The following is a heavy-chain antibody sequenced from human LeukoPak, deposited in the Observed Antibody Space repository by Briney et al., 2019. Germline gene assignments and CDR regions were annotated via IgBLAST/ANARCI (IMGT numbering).Heavy chain of an antibody. CDR2: ISASGDNT. D-gene: IGHD3-10*01. CDR3: AKGYYGSGTYGWFAP. CDR1: GFTFSSSG. Sequence: GGSLRLSCAASGFTFSSSGMSWVRQAPGKGLEWVSTISASGDNTYYADSVKGRFTISRDNSKKKLYLQMNSLRAEDTAVYYCAKGYYGSGTYGWFAPWGQGTLVTVSS. J-gene: IGHJ5*02. V-gene: IGHV3-23*01.